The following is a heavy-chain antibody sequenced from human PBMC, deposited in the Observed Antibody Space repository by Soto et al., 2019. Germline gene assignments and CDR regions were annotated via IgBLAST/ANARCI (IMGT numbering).Heavy chain of an antibody. J-gene: IGHJ3*02. CDR3: AKDIQGELQGAFDI. Sequence: TRSCAPSGSNFGDNAIHSCRQAPGKGLEWVSGISWNSGSIGYADSVKGRFTISRDNAKNSLYLQMNSLRSEDMALYYCAKDIQGELQGAFDIWGQGTMVTVS. CDR2: ISWNSGSI. D-gene: IGHD1-26*01. V-gene: IGHV3-9*03. CDR1: GSNFGDNA.